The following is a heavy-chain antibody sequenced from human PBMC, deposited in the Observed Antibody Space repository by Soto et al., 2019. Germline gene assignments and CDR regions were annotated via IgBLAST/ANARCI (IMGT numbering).Heavy chain of an antibody. CDR2: ISAYTGNT. CDR3: VREVGEGIYRGPRRHTGFDR. D-gene: IGHD2-21*01. Sequence: VKGACPASGYTFTSYAVTWLRQAPGPGLEWMGWISAYTGNTDYAKRLQGRVTMTTDTSTSTAYMELRSRRSDDTAGYDCVREVGEGIYRGPRRHTGFDRWG. J-gene: IGHJ2*01. CDR1: GYTFTSYA. V-gene: IGHV1-18*01.